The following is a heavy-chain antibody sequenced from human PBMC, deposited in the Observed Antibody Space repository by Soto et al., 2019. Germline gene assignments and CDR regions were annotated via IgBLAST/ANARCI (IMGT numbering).Heavy chain of an antibody. V-gene: IGHV3-23*01. CDR1: GFTFSNYP. Sequence: PGGSLRLSCAASGFTFSNYPMSWVRQAPGKXLEWVSGISGSGETTYYADSVKGRFTISRDNYKNMLYLQMNSLRAEDTAVYYCSKERRSTMLRGVFRPFDSWGQGNLVTVSS. J-gene: IGHJ4*01. CDR2: ISGSGETT. CDR3: SKERRSTMLRGVFRPFDS. D-gene: IGHD3-10*01.